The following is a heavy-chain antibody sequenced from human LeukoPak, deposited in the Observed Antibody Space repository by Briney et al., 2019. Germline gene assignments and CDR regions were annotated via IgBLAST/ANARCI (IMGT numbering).Heavy chain of an antibody. D-gene: IGHD2-2*02. Sequence: ASVKVSCKASGYAFTSYAMHWVRQAPGQRLEWMGWINAGNGNTKYSQKFQGRVTITRDTSASTAYMELSSLRAEDTAVYYCAKLEHGPVYCSSTSCYTPSDAFDIWGQGTMVTVSS. CDR2: INAGNGNT. J-gene: IGHJ3*02. CDR1: GYAFTSYA. V-gene: IGHV1-3*01. CDR3: AKLEHGPVYCSSTSCYTPSDAFDI.